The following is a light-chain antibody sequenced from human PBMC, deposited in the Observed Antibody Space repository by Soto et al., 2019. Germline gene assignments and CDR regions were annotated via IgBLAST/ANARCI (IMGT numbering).Light chain of an antibody. CDR3: CSYGGAYTFVI. J-gene: IGLJ2*01. V-gene: IGLV2-11*01. CDR2: DVT. Sequence: QSALTQPRSMSGSPGQSVTISCTGTSSDVGIYNYVSWYQQHPGKAPKLIIFDVTKRPSGVPDRFSGSKSGNTASLTISGLQAEDEADYFCCSYGGAYTFVIFGGGTQLTVL. CDR1: SSDVGIYNY.